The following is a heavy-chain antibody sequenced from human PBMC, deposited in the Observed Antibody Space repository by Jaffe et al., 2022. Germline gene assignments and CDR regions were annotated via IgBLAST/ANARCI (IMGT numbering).Heavy chain of an antibody. D-gene: IGHD2-21*02. Sequence: EVQLVESGGGLVQPGRSLRLSCTASGFTFGDYAMSWVRQAPGKGLEWVGFIRSKAYGGTTEYAASVKGRFTISRDDSKSIAYLQMNSLKTEDTAVYYCTRDRTSIYCGGDCYNDYWGQGTLVTVSS. CDR1: GFTFGDYA. CDR2: IRSKAYGGTT. J-gene: IGHJ4*02. CDR3: TRDRTSIYCGGDCYNDY. V-gene: IGHV3-49*04.